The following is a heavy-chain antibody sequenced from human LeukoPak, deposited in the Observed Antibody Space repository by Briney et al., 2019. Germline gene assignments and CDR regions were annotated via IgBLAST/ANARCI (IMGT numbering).Heavy chain of an antibody. CDR2: IKPKSDDT. CDR1: GYSFNVYY. Sequence: GASVKVSCEASGYSFNVYYIHWVRQAPGQGLEWKRLIKPKSDDTNYGQNFQGRVTMTRDTSISTAYMELSGLRSDDTAVYYCARVDEGGHFSYYGMDAWGQGTTVTVSS. V-gene: IGHV1-2*02. D-gene: IGHD3-16*01. CDR3: ARVDEGGHFSYYGMDA. J-gene: IGHJ6*02.